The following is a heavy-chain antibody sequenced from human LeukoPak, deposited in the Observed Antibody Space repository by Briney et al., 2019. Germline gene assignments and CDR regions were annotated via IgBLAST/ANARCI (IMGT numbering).Heavy chain of an antibody. CDR2: TYYKSKWYN. CDR1: GDSVSSNSAA. D-gene: IGHD4-17*01. Sequence: SQTLSLTCAISGDSVSSNSAAWNWIRQSPSRGLEWLGRTYYKSKWYNNYAVSVKSRISINPDTSKNKFSLQLSSVTPEDTAVYFCARARDYGEISFDYWGQGTLVTVSS. V-gene: IGHV6-1*01. CDR3: ARARDYGEISFDY. J-gene: IGHJ4*02.